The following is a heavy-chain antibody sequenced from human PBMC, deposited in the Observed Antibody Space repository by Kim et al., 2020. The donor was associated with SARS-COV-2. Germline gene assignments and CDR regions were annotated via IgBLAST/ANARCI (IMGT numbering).Heavy chain of an antibody. Sequence: SETLSLTCTVSGGSISSSSYYWGWIRQPPGKGLEWIGSIYYSGSTYYNPSLKSRVTISVDTSKNQFSLKLSSVTAADTAVYYCARQGYGSGCLGWGQGTLVTVSS. CDR1: GGSISSSSYY. CDR2: IYYSGST. CDR3: ARQGYGSGCLG. V-gene: IGHV4-39*01. D-gene: IGHD3-10*01. J-gene: IGHJ4*02.